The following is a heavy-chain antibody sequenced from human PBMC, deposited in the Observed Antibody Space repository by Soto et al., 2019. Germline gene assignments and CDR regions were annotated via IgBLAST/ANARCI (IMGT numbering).Heavy chain of an antibody. CDR1: GGTFSSYA. Sequence: QVQLVQSGAEVKKPGSSVKVSCKASGGTFSSYAISWVRQAPGQGLWWVVGIIAIFGTANYAQKCEGRVTIHADESTSTAYMELSSLRSEDTAVYYCARDGGDAPPMNDAFDIWGQGTMVTVSS. CDR2: IIAIFGTA. D-gene: IGHD2-21*02. CDR3: ARDGGDAPPMNDAFDI. V-gene: IGHV1-69*01. J-gene: IGHJ3*02.